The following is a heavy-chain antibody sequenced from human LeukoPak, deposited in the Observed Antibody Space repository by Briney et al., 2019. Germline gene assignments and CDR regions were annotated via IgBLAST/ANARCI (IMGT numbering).Heavy chain of an antibody. V-gene: IGHV3-30*04. Sequence: PGGSLRLSCAASGFTFSSYAMHWVRQAPGKGLEWVAVISYDGSNKYHADSVKGRFTISRDNSKNTLYLQMNSLRAEDTAVYYCARDLAYYYDSYWGQGTLVTVSS. CDR1: GFTFSSYA. D-gene: IGHD3-22*01. CDR3: ARDLAYYYDSY. CDR2: ISYDGSNK. J-gene: IGHJ4*02.